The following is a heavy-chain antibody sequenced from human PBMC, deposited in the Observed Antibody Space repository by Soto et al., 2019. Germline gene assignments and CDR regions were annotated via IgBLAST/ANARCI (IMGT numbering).Heavy chain of an antibody. CDR2: ISAYNGNT. V-gene: IGHV1-18*01. CDR3: ARDSGYSYGHYYYYGMDV. D-gene: IGHD5-18*01. CDR1: GYTFTSYG. J-gene: IGHJ6*02. Sequence: QVQLVQSGAEVKKPGASVKVSCKASGYTFTSYGISWVRQAPGQGLEWMGWISAYNGNTNYAQKLQGRVTMTTDTPKXTXSMELRSLRSDDTAVYYCARDSGYSYGHYYYYGMDVWGQGTTVTVSS.